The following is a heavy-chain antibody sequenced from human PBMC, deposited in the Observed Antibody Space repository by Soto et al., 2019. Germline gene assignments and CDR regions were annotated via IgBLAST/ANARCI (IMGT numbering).Heavy chain of an antibody. V-gene: IGHV3-7*05. J-gene: IGHJ3*02. Sequence: GGSLRLSCAASGFTFSSYWMSWVRQAPGKGLEWVANIKQDGSEKYYVDSVKGRFTISRDNAKNSLYLQMNSLRAEDTAVYYCARDYNDFWSGYYNDAFDIWGQGTMVTVSS. CDR1: GFTFSSYW. CDR2: IKQDGSEK. D-gene: IGHD3-3*01. CDR3: ARDYNDFWSGYYNDAFDI.